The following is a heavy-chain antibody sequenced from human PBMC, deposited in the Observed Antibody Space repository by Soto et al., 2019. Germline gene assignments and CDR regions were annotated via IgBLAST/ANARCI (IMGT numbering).Heavy chain of an antibody. Sequence: QVQLQESGPGLVKSSQTLSLTCTVSGGSISSDGNYWSWIRQHPGKGLEWIGYIYYSGSTNYNPSLKGRFTISVDTSKNQFSLKLNSVTAADTAVYYCARARMVRGIIYYYGMDVLGQGTTVTVSS. J-gene: IGHJ6*02. CDR1: GGSISSDGNY. D-gene: IGHD3-10*01. CDR2: IYYSGST. V-gene: IGHV4-31*03. CDR3: ARARMVRGIIYYYGMDV.